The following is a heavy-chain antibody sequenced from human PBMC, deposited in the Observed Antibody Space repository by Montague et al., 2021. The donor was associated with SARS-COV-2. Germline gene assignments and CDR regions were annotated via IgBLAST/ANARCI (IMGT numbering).Heavy chain of an antibody. CDR3: ARAAADYGFDS. D-gene: IGHD3-16*01. CDR2: FSNNGGT. Sequence: SETLSLTCTVSGDSISHYYWGWIRQPPGRGLEWIAHFSNNGGTNYNPSLKSRVTISTDTSKNQFSLMMASVTAADTAVYFCARAAADYGFDSWGQGTLVTVSS. CDR1: GDSISHYY. V-gene: IGHV4-59*01. J-gene: IGHJ4*02.